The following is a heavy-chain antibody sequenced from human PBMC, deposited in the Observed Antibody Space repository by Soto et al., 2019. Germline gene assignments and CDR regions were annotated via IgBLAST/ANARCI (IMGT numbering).Heavy chain of an antibody. CDR1: GFTFSTYA. CDR3: AKLGGSHTYFYYYYYMDV. CDR2: ISSGAAST. Sequence: GGSLRLSCAASGFTFSTYAMSWVRQAPGKGLEWVSAISSGAASTYYGDSVKGRFTISRDSSSNTLYLQMSGLRAEDTAVYYCAKLGGSHTYFYYYYYMDVWGKGTTVTVSS. J-gene: IGHJ6*03. D-gene: IGHD3-10*01. V-gene: IGHV3-23*01.